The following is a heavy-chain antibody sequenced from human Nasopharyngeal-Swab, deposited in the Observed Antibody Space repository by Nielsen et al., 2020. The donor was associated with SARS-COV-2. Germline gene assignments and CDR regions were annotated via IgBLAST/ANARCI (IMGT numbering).Heavy chain of an antibody. CDR3: ARASDYSPNYYYYMDV. V-gene: IGHV4-61*08. J-gene: IGHJ6*03. CDR2: IYYSGST. Sequence: SETLSLTCTVSGGSISSGGYYWSWIRQHPGKGLEWIGYIYYSGSTNYNPSLKSRVTISVDTSKNQFSLKLSSVTAADTAVYYCARASDYSPNYYYYMDVWGKGTTVTVSS. CDR1: GGSISSGGYY. D-gene: IGHD2-15*01.